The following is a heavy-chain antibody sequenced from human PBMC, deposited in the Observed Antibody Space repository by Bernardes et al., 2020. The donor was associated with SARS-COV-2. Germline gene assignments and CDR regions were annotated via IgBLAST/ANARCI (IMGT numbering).Heavy chain of an antibody. CDR2: FDPEDGET. CDR1: GYTLTELS. Sequence: ASVKVSCKVSGYTLTELSMHWVRQAPGKGLEWMGGFDPEDGETIYAQKFQGRVTMTEDTSTDTAYMELSSLISDDTAVYFCASEGALYCTSTSCYSDGMDVWGQGTTVTVSS. D-gene: IGHD2-2*01. V-gene: IGHV1-24*01. CDR3: ASEGALYCTSTSCYSDGMDV. J-gene: IGHJ6*02.